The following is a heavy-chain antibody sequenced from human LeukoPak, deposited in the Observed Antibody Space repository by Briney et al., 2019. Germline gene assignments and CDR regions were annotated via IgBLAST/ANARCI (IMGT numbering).Heavy chain of an antibody. J-gene: IGHJ5*02. CDR2: ISGSGSRI. CDR3: ARDLGYSNYEEWFDP. Sequence: GGSLRLSCAASGFTLSDHYMNWIRQAPGKGLEGISYISGSGSRIHYADSVKGRFTVSRDNAENSLYLQMNSLTVEDTAVYYCARDLGYSNYEEWFDPWGQGTLVTVSS. V-gene: IGHV3-11*01. CDR1: GFTLSDHY. D-gene: IGHD4-11*01.